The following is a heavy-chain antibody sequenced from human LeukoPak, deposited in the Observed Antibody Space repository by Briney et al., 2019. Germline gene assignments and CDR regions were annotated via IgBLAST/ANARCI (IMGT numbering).Heavy chain of an antibody. CDR3: ARDEPYYYDSSGYYPVY. V-gene: IGHV1-24*01. CDR1: GYTLTELS. J-gene: IGHJ4*02. D-gene: IGHD3-22*01. CDR2: FDPEDGET. Sequence: ASVKVSCKVSGYTLTELSMHWVRQAPGKGLEWVGGFDPEDGETIYAQKFQGRVTITADESTSTAYMELSSLRSEDTAVYYCARDEPYYYDSSGYYPVYWGQGTLVTVSS.